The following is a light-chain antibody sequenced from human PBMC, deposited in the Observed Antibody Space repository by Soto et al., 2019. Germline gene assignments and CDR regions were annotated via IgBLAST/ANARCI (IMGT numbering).Light chain of an antibody. CDR2: GNS. CDR1: SSNIGAGYD. Sequence: QSVLTQPPSVSGAPGQRVTISCTGSSSNIGAGYDVHWYQQLPGTAPKILIYGNSKRPSGVPDRFSGSKSGTSASLAITGLQAEDEADYYCQSYDSSLSGSRVFGGGTKLTVL. J-gene: IGLJ2*01. V-gene: IGLV1-40*01. CDR3: QSYDSSLSGSRV.